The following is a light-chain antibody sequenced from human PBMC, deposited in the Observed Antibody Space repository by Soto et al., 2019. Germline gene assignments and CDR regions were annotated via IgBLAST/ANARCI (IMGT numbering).Light chain of an antibody. J-gene: IGKJ1*01. CDR1: QSVCSRC. CDR2: GAS. CDR3: QHYGTPPWT. V-gene: IGKV3-20*01. Sequence: PGERVTLSCRTSQSVCSRCFAWYQQKPGQSPRLLIYGASTRATGIPDRFSGSGSGTDFTLTISRLEPEDFAVYYCQHYGTPPWTFGQGTKVAIK.